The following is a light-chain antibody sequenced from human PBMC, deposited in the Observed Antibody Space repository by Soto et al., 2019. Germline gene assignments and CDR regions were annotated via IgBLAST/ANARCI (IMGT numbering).Light chain of an antibody. CDR3: SSYAGSYTWV. J-gene: IGLJ3*02. CDR1: GSDIGGYNY. Sequence: QSALTQPASVSGSPGQSITIYCIGTGSDIGGYNYVSWYQQHPGKAPTLMIYDVWARPLGVSHRFSGSKSGNTASLTISGLQGDDEADYYCSSYAGSYTWVFGGGTKLTVL. V-gene: IGLV2-14*03. CDR2: DVW.